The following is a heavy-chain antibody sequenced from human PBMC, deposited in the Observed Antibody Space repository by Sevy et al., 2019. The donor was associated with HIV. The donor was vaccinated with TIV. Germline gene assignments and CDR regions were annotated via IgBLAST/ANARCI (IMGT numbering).Heavy chain of an antibody. D-gene: IGHD6-25*01. V-gene: IGHV4-34*01. J-gene: IGHJ3*02. CDR2: INHSGST. CDR1: GGSFSGYY. CDR3: ARVRLAADGDAFDI. Sequence: SETLSLTCAVYGGSFSGYYWSWIRQSPGKGLEWVGEINHSGSTNYNASLKSRVTISIDTSKNQFSLRLNSVTAADTAVYYCARVRLAADGDAFDIWGQGTMVTVSS.